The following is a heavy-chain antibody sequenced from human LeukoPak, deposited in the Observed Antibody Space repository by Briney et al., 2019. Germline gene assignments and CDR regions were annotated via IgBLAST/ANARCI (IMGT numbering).Heavy chain of an antibody. CDR3: ARVIAGDILTGYSFNNNAFDI. J-gene: IGHJ3*02. V-gene: IGHV4-59*01. D-gene: IGHD3-9*01. CDR2: IYYSGGT. Sequence: SETLSLTCTVSGGSISSYYWTWIRQPPGKGLEWIGYIYYSGGTNYNPSLKSRVTISVDTSKNQFSLKLSSVTAADTAVYYCARVIAGDILTGYSFNNNAFDIWGQGTMVTVSS. CDR1: GGSISSYY.